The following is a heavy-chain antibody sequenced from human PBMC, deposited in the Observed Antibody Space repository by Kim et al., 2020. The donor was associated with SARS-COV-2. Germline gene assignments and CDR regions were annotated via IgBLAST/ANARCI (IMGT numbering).Heavy chain of an antibody. Sequence: GGSLRLSCAASGFTFGSYSMNWVRQAPGKGLEWVSSISSSSSYIYNADSVKGRFTISRDNTKNSLYLQMNSLRAEDTAVYYCARSRIAAAGTHLNYYGMDVWGQGTTVTVSS. V-gene: IGHV3-21*04. J-gene: IGHJ6*02. CDR1: GFTFGSYS. CDR3: ARSRIAAAGTHLNYYGMDV. D-gene: IGHD6-13*01. CDR2: ISSSSSYI.